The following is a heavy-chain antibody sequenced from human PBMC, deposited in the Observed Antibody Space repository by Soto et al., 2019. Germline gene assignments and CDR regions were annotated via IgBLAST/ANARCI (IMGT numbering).Heavy chain of an antibody. CDR2: IIPIFGTA. J-gene: IGHJ6*02. CDR1: GGTFSSYA. CDR3: ARVPGPSGSYSYYYYGMDV. Sequence: QVQLVQSGAEVKKPGSSVKVSCKASGGTFSSYAISWVRQAPGQGLEWMGGIIPIFGTANYAQKFQGRVTITADEXXSXAXXELSSLRSEDTAVYYCARVPGPSGSYSYYYYGMDVWGQGTTVTVSS. D-gene: IGHD1-26*01. V-gene: IGHV1-69*12.